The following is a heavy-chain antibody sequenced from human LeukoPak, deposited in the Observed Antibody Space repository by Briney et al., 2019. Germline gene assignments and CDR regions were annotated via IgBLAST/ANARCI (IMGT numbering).Heavy chain of an antibody. CDR3: ARGVYSSSSRSNWFDP. CDR1: GYTFTGYY. Sequence: ASVKVSCKASGYTFTGYYMHWVRQAPGQGLEWMGWINPNSGGTNYAQKFQGRVTMTRDTSISTAYMELSRLRSDDTAVYYCARGVYSSSSRSNWFDPWGQGTLVTVSS. V-gene: IGHV1-2*02. D-gene: IGHD6-6*01. CDR2: INPNSGGT. J-gene: IGHJ5*02.